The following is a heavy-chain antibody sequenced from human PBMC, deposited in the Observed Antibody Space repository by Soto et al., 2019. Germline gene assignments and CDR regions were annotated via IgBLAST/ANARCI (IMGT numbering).Heavy chain of an antibody. CDR3: VRDVGFDFDN. CDR2: TYYRSRWYY. J-gene: IGHJ4*02. V-gene: IGHV6-1*01. D-gene: IGHD1-26*01. CDR1: GDSVFSNTAA. Sequence: PSQTLSLTCVISGDSVFSNTAAWNWIRKSPSTGLEWLGRTYYRSRWYYDYAVSVQSRITINAHTTKNQFSLQLNSVTPEDTAVYYCVRDVGFDFDNWGQGTLVTVS.